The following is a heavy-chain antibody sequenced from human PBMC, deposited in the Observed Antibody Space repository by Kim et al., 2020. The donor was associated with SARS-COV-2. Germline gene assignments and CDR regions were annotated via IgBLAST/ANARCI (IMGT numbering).Heavy chain of an antibody. V-gene: IGHV4-34*01. Sequence: SETLSLTCAVYGGSFSGYYWSWIRQPPGKGLEWIGEINHSGSTNYNPSLKSRVTISVDTSKNQFSLKLSSVTAADTAVYYCARDQRSGSRWFDPWGQGTL. CDR2: INHSGST. D-gene: IGHD3-10*01. CDR1: GGSFSGYY. CDR3: ARDQRSGSRWFDP. J-gene: IGHJ5*02.